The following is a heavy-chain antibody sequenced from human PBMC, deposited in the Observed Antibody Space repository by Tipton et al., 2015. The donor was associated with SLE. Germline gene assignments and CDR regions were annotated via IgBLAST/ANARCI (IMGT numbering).Heavy chain of an antibody. CDR1: GGSFSGYY. CDR3: ARRTYSSGYYNY. V-gene: IGHV4-34*01. D-gene: IGHD3-22*01. CDR2: INHTGST. J-gene: IGHJ4*02. Sequence: TLSLTCAVYGGSFSGYYWSWVRQPPGKGLEWIGEINHTGSTNYNPSLKSRVTLSVDTSKNQFSLKLSSVTAADTAVYYCARRTYSSGYYNYWGQGTLVTVST.